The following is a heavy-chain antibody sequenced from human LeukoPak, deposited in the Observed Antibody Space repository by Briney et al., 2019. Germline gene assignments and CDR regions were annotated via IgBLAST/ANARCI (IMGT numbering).Heavy chain of an antibody. CDR2: IYRSGST. Sequence: PSETLSLTCDVSGYSISNPYYWGWIRQPPGKGLEWSGNIYRSGSTYYNPSLKSRVTISVDTSKNQFSLNLNSVTAADTAVYYCARQRGSYYFDYWGQGTLVSVSS. V-gene: IGHV4-38-2*01. D-gene: IGHD1-26*01. CDR3: ARQRGSYYFDY. J-gene: IGHJ4*02. CDR1: GYSISNPYY.